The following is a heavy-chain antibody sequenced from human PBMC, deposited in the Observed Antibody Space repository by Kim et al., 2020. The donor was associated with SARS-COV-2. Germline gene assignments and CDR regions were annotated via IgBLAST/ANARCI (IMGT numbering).Heavy chain of an antibody. Sequence: ADTGKGPFTISRANTKNTLYLQMNSLGAEDTAVYYCAKLKSGSYFLFDYWGQGTLVTVSS. D-gene: IGHD1-26*01. V-gene: IGHV3-23*01. CDR3: AKLKSGSYFLFDY. J-gene: IGHJ4*02.